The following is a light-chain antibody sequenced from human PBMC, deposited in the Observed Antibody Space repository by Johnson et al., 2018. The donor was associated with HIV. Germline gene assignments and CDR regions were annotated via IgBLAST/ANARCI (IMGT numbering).Light chain of an antibody. V-gene: IGLV1-51*01. Sequence: QSVLTQPPSVSAAPGQKVTISCSGSSSNIGNNYVSWYQQFPGTAPKLIIYDNNKRPSGIPDRFSGSKSGTSATLVISGLQTGDEADYYCGTWDSSLSAYVFGTGTKVTVL. CDR2: DNN. CDR1: SSNIGNNY. CDR3: GTWDSSLSAYV. J-gene: IGLJ1*01.